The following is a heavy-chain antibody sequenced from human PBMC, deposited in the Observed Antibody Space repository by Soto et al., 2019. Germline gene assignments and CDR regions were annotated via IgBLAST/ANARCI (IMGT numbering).Heavy chain of an antibody. CDR2: IIPIFGTA. CDR1: GGTFSSYA. V-gene: IGHV1-69*13. D-gene: IGHD5-12*01. Sequence: GSSVKVSCKASGGTFSSYAISWVRQAPGQGLEWMGGIIPIFGTANYAQKFQGRVTITADESTSTAYMELSSLRSEDTAVYYCARVQGERDGYNSGFDYWGQGTMVTVSS. CDR3: ARVQGERDGYNSGFDY. J-gene: IGHJ4*02.